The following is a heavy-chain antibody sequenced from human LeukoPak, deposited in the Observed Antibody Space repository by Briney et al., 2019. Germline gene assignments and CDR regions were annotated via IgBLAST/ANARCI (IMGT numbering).Heavy chain of an antibody. J-gene: IGHJ4*02. CDR3: ATVGWSSSWYPSYYFDY. V-gene: IGHV1-2*02. D-gene: IGHD6-13*01. Sequence: GASVKVSCKASGYTFTGYYMHWVRQAPGQGLEWMGWINPNSGGTNYAQKFQGRVTMTRDTSISTAYMELSSLRSEDTAVYYCATVGWSSSWYPSYYFDYWGQGTLVTVSS. CDR1: GYTFTGYY. CDR2: INPNSGGT.